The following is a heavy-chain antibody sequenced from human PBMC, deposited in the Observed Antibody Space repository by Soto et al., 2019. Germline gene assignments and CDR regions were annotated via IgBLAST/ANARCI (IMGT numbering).Heavy chain of an antibody. V-gene: IGHV4-30-2*01. CDR3: ASHSTGISNFQH. CDR1: GGSISSGGYS. CDR2: IYHSGST. J-gene: IGHJ1*01. Sequence: SETLSLTCAVSGGSISSGGYSWSWIRQPPGKGLEWIGYIYHSGSTYYNPSLKSRVTISVDRSKNQFSLNLSSVTAADTAVYYCASHSTGISNFQHWGQGTLVTVSS. D-gene: IGHD2-8*02.